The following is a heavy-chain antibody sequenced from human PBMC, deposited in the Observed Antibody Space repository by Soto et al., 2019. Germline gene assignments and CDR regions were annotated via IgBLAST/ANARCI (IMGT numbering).Heavy chain of an antibody. V-gene: IGHV4-59*01. Sequence: QVQLQESGPGLVKPSETLSLTCTVSGGSIRDYFWTWIRQPPGKGLEWIGHIYYSGRTNYNPSLKSRVSISVDTSKNHFSLQLRSVTAADTAVYYCARVGGDDFGDSGGFDYWGQGTLVTVSS. J-gene: IGHJ4*02. CDR2: IYYSGRT. D-gene: IGHD4-17*01. CDR3: ARVGGDDFGDSGGFDY. CDR1: GGSIRDYF.